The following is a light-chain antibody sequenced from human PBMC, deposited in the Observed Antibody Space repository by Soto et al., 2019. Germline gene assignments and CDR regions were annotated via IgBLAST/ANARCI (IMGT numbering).Light chain of an antibody. Sequence: IQLTQSPTSLSASVGDRVTITCRASQGISSYLAWYQQKPGKAPKLLIYGASTLQSGVPSRFSGSGSGTDFTLTVSSLQPEDFATYYCQQYGTFYTFGQGTKVE. J-gene: IGKJ2*01. CDR2: GAS. CDR1: QGISSY. V-gene: IGKV1-9*01. CDR3: QQYGTFYT.